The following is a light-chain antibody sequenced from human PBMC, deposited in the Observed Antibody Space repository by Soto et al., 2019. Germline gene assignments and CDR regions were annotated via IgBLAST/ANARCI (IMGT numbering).Light chain of an antibody. Sequence: AIQMTQSPSSLSASVGDRVIITCRASQDIRHNVGWYQQKPGKVPKLLIYSASSLQSGVPSRFSGSRSGADFTLTISSLQPEDFATYCCLQDYNYPWTFGQGTKVEIK. J-gene: IGKJ1*01. V-gene: IGKV1-6*01. CDR1: QDIRHN. CDR3: LQDYNYPWT. CDR2: SAS.